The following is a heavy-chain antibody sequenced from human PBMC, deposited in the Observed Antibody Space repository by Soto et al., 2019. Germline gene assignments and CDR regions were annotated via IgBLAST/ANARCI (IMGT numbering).Heavy chain of an antibody. CDR3: ARLGGVAARTFDY. Sequence: SETLSLTCAVYGGSFGGYYWSWIRQPPGKGLEXIGEIXXSXRXXXNXXXXSRVTISVDPSKTQFSLNLRSVTPADTAVYYCARLGGVAARTFDYWGQGAQVTVSS. CDR1: GGSFGGYY. CDR2: IXXSXRX. J-gene: IGHJ4*02. V-gene: IGHV4-34*01. D-gene: IGHD6-6*01.